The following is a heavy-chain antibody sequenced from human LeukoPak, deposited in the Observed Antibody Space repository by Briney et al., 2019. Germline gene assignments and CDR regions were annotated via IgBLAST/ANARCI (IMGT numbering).Heavy chain of an antibody. Sequence: GGSLRLSCAASGFVFSDFSMNWVRQAPGKGLEWVADIRGSRSGLGSGNYYADSVKGRFTISRDDPKTSLYVQMNSLKTEDTAVYYCTTDSGSHDYWGQGTLVTVSS. J-gene: IGHJ4*02. CDR3: TTDSGSHDY. CDR1: GFVFSDFS. CDR2: IRGSRSGLGSGN. D-gene: IGHD1-26*01. V-gene: IGHV3-21*05.